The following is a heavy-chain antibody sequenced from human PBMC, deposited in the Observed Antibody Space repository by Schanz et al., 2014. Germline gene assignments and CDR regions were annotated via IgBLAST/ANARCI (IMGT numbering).Heavy chain of an antibody. CDR1: GFTLSSYG. CDR2: ITYNGGTI. Sequence: EVQLAESGGGLVQPGGSLRLSCAASGFTLSSYGMHWVRQAPGKGLEWISYITYNGGTIYYAGSVKGRFTISRDNSKNTLCLEMNSLRAEDAALYDWVRQRRNADFDYSGKRTLVTAAS. V-gene: IGHV3-48*01. D-gene: IGHD1-1*01. CDR3: VRQRRNADFDY. J-gene: IGHJ4*02.